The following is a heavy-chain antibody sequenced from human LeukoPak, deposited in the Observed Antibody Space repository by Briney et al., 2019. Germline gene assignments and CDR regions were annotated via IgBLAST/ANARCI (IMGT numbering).Heavy chain of an antibody. CDR3: ARVLGSGWYGLIDY. CDR2: INHSGST. CDR1: GGSFSGYY. J-gene: IGHJ4*02. Sequence: PSETLSLTCAVYGGSFSGYYWSWIRQPPGKGLEWIGEINHSGSTNYNPSLKSRVTISVDASMNQFSLKLSSVTAADTAVYYCARVLGSGWYGLIDYWGQGTLVTVSS. D-gene: IGHD6-19*01. V-gene: IGHV4-34*01.